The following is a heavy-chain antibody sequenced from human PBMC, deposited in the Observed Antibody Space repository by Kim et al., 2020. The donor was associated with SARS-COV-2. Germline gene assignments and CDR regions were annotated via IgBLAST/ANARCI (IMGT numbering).Heavy chain of an antibody. V-gene: IGHV4-39*01. CDR2: IYYSGST. Sequence: SETLSLTCTVSGGSISRSDYYWGWIRQPPGKGLEYIGSIYYSGSTYYNPSLKSRVTISVDTSKNQFSLKLSSVTDADTAVYYCARPSRRYTYGRFDPWGQGTLVTVSS. D-gene: IGHD5-18*01. J-gene: IGHJ5*02. CDR1: GGSISRSDYY. CDR3: ARPSRRYTYGRFDP.